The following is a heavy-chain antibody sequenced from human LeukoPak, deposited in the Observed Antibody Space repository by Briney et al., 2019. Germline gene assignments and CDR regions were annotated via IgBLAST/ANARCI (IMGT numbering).Heavy chain of an antibody. Sequence: ASVKVSCKASGYTFTGYYMHWVRQAPGRGLEWMGWINPNSGGTNYAQKFQGRVTMTRDTSISTAYMELSRLRSDDTAVYYCARGSPLVVTLYGGNSMDYYYYYGMDVWGQGTTVTVSS. CDR2: INPNSGGT. D-gene: IGHD4-23*01. V-gene: IGHV1-2*02. CDR3: ARGSPLVVTLYGGNSMDYYYYYGMDV. CDR1: GYTFTGYY. J-gene: IGHJ6*02.